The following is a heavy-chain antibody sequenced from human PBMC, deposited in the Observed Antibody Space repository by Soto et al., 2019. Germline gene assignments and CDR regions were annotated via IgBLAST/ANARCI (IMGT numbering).Heavy chain of an antibody. CDR3: AKDLNSYRDGSGSYYRTHYYHYGMDV. Sequence: SGGSLRLSCASSGFTFSSYGMHWVRQAPGKGLEWVAVISYDGSNKYYADSVKGRFTISRDNSKNTLYLQTNSLRAEDTAVYYCAKDLNSYRDGSGSYYRTHYYHYGMDVWGQGTTVTVSS. CDR2: ISYDGSNK. D-gene: IGHD3-10*01. CDR1: GFTFSSYG. J-gene: IGHJ6*02. V-gene: IGHV3-30*18.